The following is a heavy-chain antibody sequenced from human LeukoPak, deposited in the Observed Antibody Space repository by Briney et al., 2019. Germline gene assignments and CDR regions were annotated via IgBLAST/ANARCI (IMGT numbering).Heavy chain of an antibody. V-gene: IGHV4-34*01. CDR2: INHSGST. CDR1: GGSFSGYY. Sequence: PSETLSLTCAVYGGSFSGYYWSWIRQPPGKGLEWIGEINHSGSTNYNPSLKSRVTISVDTSKNQFSLKLSSVTAADTAVYYCASRNYYGSGKDPSFFDYWGQGTLVTVSS. D-gene: IGHD3-10*01. CDR3: ASRNYYGSGKDPSFFDY. J-gene: IGHJ4*02.